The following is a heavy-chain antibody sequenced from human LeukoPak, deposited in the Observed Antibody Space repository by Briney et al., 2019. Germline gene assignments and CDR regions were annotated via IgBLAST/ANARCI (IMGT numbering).Heavy chain of an antibody. V-gene: IGHV3-7*01. CDR2: INQDGSEK. CDR1: GFSFSSHW. Sequence: GGSLRLSCAASGFSFSSHWMSWVRQVPGKGLEWVANINQDGSEKYYVDSVKGRFTISRDNAKNSLYLQMNSLRAEDTTVYYCARDGVRDGLYFDYWGQGTLVTVSS. J-gene: IGHJ4*02. CDR3: ARDGVRDGLYFDY. D-gene: IGHD5-24*01.